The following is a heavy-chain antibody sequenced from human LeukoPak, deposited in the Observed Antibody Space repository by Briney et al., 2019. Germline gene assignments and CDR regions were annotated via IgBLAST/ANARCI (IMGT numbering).Heavy chain of an antibody. V-gene: IGHV3-21*01. CDR2: INTGSSHI. D-gene: IGHD3-16*01. J-gene: IGHJ6*04. CDR1: GFIFSNSA. Sequence: GGSLRLSCAASGFIFSNSAMNWVRQAPGKGLEWVSSINTGSSHIYYADSVKGRFTISRDNAKNSVYLQMNSLRAEDTAVYYCARDYGGAPDVWGKGTTVTVSS. CDR3: ARDYGGAPDV.